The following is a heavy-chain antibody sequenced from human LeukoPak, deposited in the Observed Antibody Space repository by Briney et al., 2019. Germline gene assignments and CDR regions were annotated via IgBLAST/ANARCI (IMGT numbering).Heavy chain of an antibody. CDR2: ILYDGVNR. Sequence: PGGSLRLSCVASGFSFSSYGMHWVRQAPGKGLEWVAGILYDGVNRYYANSVKGRFTVSRDTSENTLYLQMSSLRAEDTAVYYCARAADTHFYGQTRGQGALVTVSS. V-gene: IGHV3-33*05. CDR1: GFSFSSYG. D-gene: IGHD2/OR15-2a*01. CDR3: ARAADTHFYGQT. J-gene: IGHJ4*01.